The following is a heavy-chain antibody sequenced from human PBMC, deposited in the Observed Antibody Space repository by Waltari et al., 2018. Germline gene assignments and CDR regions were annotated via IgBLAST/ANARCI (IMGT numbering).Heavy chain of an antibody. J-gene: IGHJ4*02. D-gene: IGHD6-13*01. CDR3: ARGDPVAAAGGHCDS. V-gene: IGHV1-2*06. Sequence: QVQLVQSGAEVKKPGASVKVSCKASGYTFTDYYIHWVRQAPGQGLEWMGRVNPNSGGTNYAQKFQGRVTMTGDTSISTAYMELLSMISDDTAVYYCARGDPVAAAGGHCDSWGQGTLVTVSS. CDR2: VNPNSGGT. CDR1: GYTFTDYY.